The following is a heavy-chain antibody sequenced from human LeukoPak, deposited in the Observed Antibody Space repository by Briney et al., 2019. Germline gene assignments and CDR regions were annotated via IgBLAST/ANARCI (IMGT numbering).Heavy chain of an antibody. CDR3: AREYYYDSSGYRRLGAFDI. CDR2: IYTSGST. D-gene: IGHD3-22*01. V-gene: IGHV4-4*07. J-gene: IGHJ3*02. CDR1: GGSISSYY. Sequence: SETLSLTCTVSGGSISSYYWSWIRQPAGKGLEWIGRIYTSGSTNYNPSLKSRVTMSVDTSKNQLSLKLSSVTAADTAVYYCAREYYYDSSGYRRLGAFDIWGQGTMVTVSS.